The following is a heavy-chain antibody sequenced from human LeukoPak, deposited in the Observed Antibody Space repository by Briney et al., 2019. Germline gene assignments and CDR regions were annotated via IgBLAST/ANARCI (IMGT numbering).Heavy chain of an antibody. CDR3: ARVSDDAFDI. Sequence: SETLSLTCTVSGGSISSGYYWGWIRQPPGKGLEWIGSIYHSGSTYYNPSLKSRVTISVDTSKNQFSLKLSSVTAADTAVYYCARVSDDAFDIWGQGTMVTVSS. V-gene: IGHV4-38-2*02. J-gene: IGHJ3*02. CDR2: IYHSGST. CDR1: GGSISSGYY.